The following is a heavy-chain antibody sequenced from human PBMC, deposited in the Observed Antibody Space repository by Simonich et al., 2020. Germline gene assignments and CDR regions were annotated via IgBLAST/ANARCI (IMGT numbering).Heavy chain of an antibody. CDR1: GYTFTGYY. V-gene: IGHV1-2*02. CDR3: ARVSGGTAMVTSTFDI. Sequence: QVQLVQSGAEVKKPGASVKVSCKASGYTFTGYYMHWVRQAPGQGLECVGGFNPKGGGTNYAQKFQGRVTMTRDTSISTAYMELSRLRSDDTAVYYCARVSGGTAMVTSTFDIWGQGTMVTVSS. D-gene: IGHD5-18*01. CDR2: FNPKGGGT. J-gene: IGHJ3*02.